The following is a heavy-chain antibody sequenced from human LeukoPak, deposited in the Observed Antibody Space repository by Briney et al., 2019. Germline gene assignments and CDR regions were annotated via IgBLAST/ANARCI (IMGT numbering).Heavy chain of an antibody. CDR1: GFTFSSDW. CDR2: IKPDGSEN. CDR3: ARFDHDYGVLYYFDY. D-gene: IGHD4-17*01. V-gene: IGHV3-7*01. Sequence: GGSLRLSCAASGFTFSSDWMSWVRQAPGKRLEWVANIKPDGSENYYLDSVKGRFTTSRDNAKNSFYLQMNSLRGEDTAVYYCARFDHDYGVLYYFDYWGQGTLVTVSS. J-gene: IGHJ4*02.